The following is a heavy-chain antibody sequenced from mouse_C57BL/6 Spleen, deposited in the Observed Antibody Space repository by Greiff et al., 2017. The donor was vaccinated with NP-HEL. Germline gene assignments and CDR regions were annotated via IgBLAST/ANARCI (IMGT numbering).Heavy chain of an antibody. CDR3: AREGEYSDYPCAY. V-gene: IGHV3-6*01. Sequence: ESGPGLVKPSQSLSLTCSVTGYSITSGYYWNWIRQFPGNKLEWMGYISYDGSNNYNPSLKNRISITRDTSKNQFFLKWNSVATEDTATYYCAREGEYSDYPCAYWGKGTLVTVSA. D-gene: IGHD2-13*01. CDR2: ISYDGSN. J-gene: IGHJ3*01. CDR1: GYSITSGYY.